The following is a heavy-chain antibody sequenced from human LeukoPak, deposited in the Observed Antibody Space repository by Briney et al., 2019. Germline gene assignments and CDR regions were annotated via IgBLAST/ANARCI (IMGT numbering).Heavy chain of an antibody. CDR1: GFAFSQFP. CDR2: ISHDGGNK. D-gene: IGHD3-10*01. CDR3: ARDKSYFGSGNYHYFDS. Sequence: PGGSLRLSCAASGFAFSQFPVHWVRQAPGKRLEWVAFISHDGGNKKYGDSVEGRFTISRDNSKNTVYLQMNSLRPEDTALYYCARDKSYFGSGNYHYFDSWGQGALVIVSS. J-gene: IGHJ4*02. V-gene: IGHV3-30*03.